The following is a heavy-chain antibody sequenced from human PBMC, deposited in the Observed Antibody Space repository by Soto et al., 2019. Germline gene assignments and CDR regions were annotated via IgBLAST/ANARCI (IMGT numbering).Heavy chain of an antibody. Sequence: GGSLRLSCAASGFTFSSYEMNWVRQAPGKGLEWVSYISSSGSTIYYADSVKGRFTISRDNAKNSLFLQMNSLRADDTAVYYCARDILSGGAYPDSWGQEPRSPSPQ. D-gene: IGHD3-10*01. CDR1: GFTFSSYE. V-gene: IGHV3-48*03. J-gene: IGHJ5*01. CDR2: ISSSGSTI. CDR3: ARDILSGGAYPDS.